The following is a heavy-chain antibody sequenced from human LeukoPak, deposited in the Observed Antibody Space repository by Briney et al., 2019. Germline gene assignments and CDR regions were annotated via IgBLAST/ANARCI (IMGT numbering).Heavy chain of an antibody. D-gene: IGHD6-6*01. CDR3: ARDRYTSSGEVGY. V-gene: IGHV4-59*01. CDR2: IYYSGST. Sequence: SETLSLTCTVSGGSISSYYWSWIRQPPGKGLEWIGYIYYSGSTNYNPSLKSRVTISVDTSKNQFSLKLSSVTAADTAVYYCARDRYTSSGEVGYWGQGTLVTVSS. CDR1: GGSISSYY. J-gene: IGHJ4*02.